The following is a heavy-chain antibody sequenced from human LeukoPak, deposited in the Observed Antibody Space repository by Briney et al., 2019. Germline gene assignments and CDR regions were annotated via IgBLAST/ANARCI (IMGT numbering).Heavy chain of an antibody. Sequence: EASVKVSCKASGGTFSSYAISWVQQAPGQGLEWMGRIIPILGVANYAQKFQGRVTITADKSTSTAYMELSSLRSEDTAVYYCARYSDGGSSDYFDYWGQGTLVTVSS. CDR1: GGTFSSYA. CDR3: ARYSDGGSSDYFDY. CDR2: IIPILGVA. V-gene: IGHV1-69*04. D-gene: IGHD4-23*01. J-gene: IGHJ4*02.